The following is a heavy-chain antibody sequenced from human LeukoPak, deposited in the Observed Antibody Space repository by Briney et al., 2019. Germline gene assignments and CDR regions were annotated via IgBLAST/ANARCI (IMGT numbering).Heavy chain of an antibody. Sequence: SETLSLTCTVSGGSISSYYWSWIRQPPGKGLGWIGYIYYSVSTNYNPSLKSRVTISVDTSKNQFSLKLSSVTAADTAVYYCARARVRGPKETTEFDYWGKGTLVTVSS. J-gene: IGHJ4*02. D-gene: IGHD3-16*01. CDR3: ARARVRGPKETTEFDY. CDR2: IYYSVST. CDR1: GGSISSYY. V-gene: IGHV4-59*01.